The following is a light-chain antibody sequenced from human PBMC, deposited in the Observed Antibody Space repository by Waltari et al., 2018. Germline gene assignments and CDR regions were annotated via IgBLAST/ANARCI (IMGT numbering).Light chain of an antibody. Sequence: SYVLTQPPSASVATGETASITCGGDNVGSKSGHWYQQKPGQAPLLVVYDDSARPSGIPDRFSASNSGNTATLTISRVENGDEADYYCQVWDTTSDRVVFGGGTKLTVL. CDR2: DDS. CDR3: QVWDTTSDRVV. V-gene: IGLV3-21*02. CDR1: NVGSKS. J-gene: IGLJ2*01.